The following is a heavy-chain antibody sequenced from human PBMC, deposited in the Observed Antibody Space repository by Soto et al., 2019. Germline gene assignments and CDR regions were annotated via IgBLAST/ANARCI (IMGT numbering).Heavy chain of an antibody. J-gene: IGHJ6*02. D-gene: IGHD3-10*01. CDR2: INHSGST. V-gene: IGHV4-34*01. CDR1: GGSFSGYY. CDR3: ARGRNGSGSYYNGGSCYYYGMDV. Sequence: SETLSLACAVYGGSFSGYYWSWIRQPPGKGLEWIGEINHSGSTNYNPSLKSRVTISVDTSKNQFSLKLSSVTAADTAVYYCARGRNGSGSYYNGGSCYYYGMDVWGQGTTLTVSS.